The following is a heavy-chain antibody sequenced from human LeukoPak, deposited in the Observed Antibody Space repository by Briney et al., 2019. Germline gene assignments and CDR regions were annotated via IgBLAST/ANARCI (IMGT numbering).Heavy chain of an antibody. CDR1: GGSFSGYY. CDR3: ARVAITMVRGGWFDP. Sequence: SETLSLTCAVYGGSFSGYYWSWIRQPPGKGLEWIGEINHSGSTNYNPSLKSRVTISVATSKNQFSLKLSSVTAADTAVYYCARVAITMVRGGWFDPWGQGTLVTVSS. CDR2: INHSGST. D-gene: IGHD3-10*01. V-gene: IGHV4-34*01. J-gene: IGHJ5*02.